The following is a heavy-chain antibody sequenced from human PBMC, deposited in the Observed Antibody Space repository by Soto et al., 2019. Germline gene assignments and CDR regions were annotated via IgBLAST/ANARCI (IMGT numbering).Heavy chain of an antibody. CDR1: GGTFSSYT. Sequence: QVQLVQSGAEVKKPGSSVKVSCKASGGTFSSYTISWVRQAPGQGLEWMGRIIPILGIANYAQKFQGRVTINADKSTSTAYMELSSLRAEDTAVYYCARVAEEYDFWSGHYYFDYWGQGTLVTVSS. J-gene: IGHJ4*02. CDR3: ARVAEEYDFWSGHYYFDY. CDR2: IIPILGIA. D-gene: IGHD3-3*01. V-gene: IGHV1-69*02.